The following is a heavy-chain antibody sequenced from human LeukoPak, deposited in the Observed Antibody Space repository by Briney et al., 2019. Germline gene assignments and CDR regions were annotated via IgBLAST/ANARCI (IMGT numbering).Heavy chain of an antibody. J-gene: IGHJ5*02. D-gene: IGHD3-3*01. CDR1: GGSISSYY. CDR2: IYTSGST. CDR3: ARERDDFWSGPDLENWFDP. Sequence: SETLSLTCTVSGGSISSYYWSWIRQPAGKGLEWIGRIYTSGSTNYNPSLKSRVTMSVDTSKNQFSLKLSSVTAADTAVYYCARERDDFWSGPDLENWFDPWGQGTLVTVS. V-gene: IGHV4-4*07.